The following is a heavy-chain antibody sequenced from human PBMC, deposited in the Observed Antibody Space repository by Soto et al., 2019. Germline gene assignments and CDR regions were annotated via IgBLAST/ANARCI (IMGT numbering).Heavy chain of an antibody. CDR1: GGSISSGDYY. CDR2: IYYSGST. Sequence: QVQLQESGPGLVKPSQTLSLTCTVSGGSISSGDYYWSWIRQPPGKGLEWIGYIYYSGSTYYNPSLKSRSTISVDTSKNQFSLKLSSVTAADTAVYYWAREDCRSTSCSYSTGSYYFDYWGQGTLVTLSA. V-gene: IGHV4-30-4*01. J-gene: IGHJ4*02. D-gene: IGHD2-2*01. CDR3: AREDCRSTSCSYSTGSYYFDY.